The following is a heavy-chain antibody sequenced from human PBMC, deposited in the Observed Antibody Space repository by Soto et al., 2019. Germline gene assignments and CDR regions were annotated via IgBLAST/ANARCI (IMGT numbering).Heavy chain of an antibody. D-gene: IGHD1-26*01. CDR1: GFTFSSYE. CDR3: ARADAHPVSGSSSYYYYYGVDV. J-gene: IGHJ6*02. CDR2: ISSSGSTI. V-gene: IGHV3-48*03. Sequence: EVQLVESGGGLVQPGGSLRLSCAASGFTFSSYEMNWVRQAPGKGLEWVSYISSSGSTIYYADSVKGRFIISRDNAKKSMYLQMTSLRAEDTAVYYCARADAHPVSGSSSYYYYYGVDVWGQGTTVTVSS.